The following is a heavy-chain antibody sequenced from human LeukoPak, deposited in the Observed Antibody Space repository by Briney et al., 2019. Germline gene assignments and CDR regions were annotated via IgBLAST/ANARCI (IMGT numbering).Heavy chain of an antibody. CDR3: ARDNGGWFDS. D-gene: IGHD3-10*01. V-gene: IGHV3-7*03. CDR2: IKQGGREE. CDR1: EFILRDYG. J-gene: IGHJ5*01. Sequence: GGSLRLSSVTSEFILRDYGMSWVRQAPGKGLEWVANIKQGGREEKYVGSVKGRFAISRDDAKSTLYLQMDSLSGDDTAVYYCARDNGGWFDSWGRGTLVTVSS.